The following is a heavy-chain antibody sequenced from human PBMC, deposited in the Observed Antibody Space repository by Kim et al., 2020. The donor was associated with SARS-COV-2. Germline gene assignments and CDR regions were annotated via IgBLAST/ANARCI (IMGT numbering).Heavy chain of an antibody. J-gene: IGHJ4*02. CDR2: INPNSGGT. CDR3: ARDSPDFWRLDY. CDR1: GYTFTGYY. V-gene: IGHV1-2*02. D-gene: IGHD3-3*01. Sequence: ASVKVSCKASGYTFTGYYMHWVRQAPGQGLEWMGWINPNSGGTNYAQKFQGRVTMTRDTSISTAYMELSRLRSDDTAVYYCARDSPDFWRLDYWGQGTLVTVSS.